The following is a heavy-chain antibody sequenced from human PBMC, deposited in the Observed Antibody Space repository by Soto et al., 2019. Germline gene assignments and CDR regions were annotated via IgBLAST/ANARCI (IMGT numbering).Heavy chain of an antibody. Sequence: GESLKISFKGSGYSFTSYLIGWVRQMPGKGLEWMGIIYPGDSDTRYSPSFQGQVTISADKSISTAYLQWSSLKASDTAMYYCARLESSSRYVGWFDPWGQGTLITVSS. V-gene: IGHV5-51*01. CDR1: GYSFTSYL. J-gene: IGHJ5*02. CDR3: ARLESSSRYVGWFDP. D-gene: IGHD6-13*01. CDR2: IYPGDSDT.